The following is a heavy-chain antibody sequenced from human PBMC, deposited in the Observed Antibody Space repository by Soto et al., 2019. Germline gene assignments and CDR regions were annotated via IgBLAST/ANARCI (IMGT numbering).Heavy chain of an antibody. CDR2: ASGSGSGT. CDR1: GFTFSDFA. D-gene: IGHD2-21*01. J-gene: IGHJ4*02. Sequence: GGSVRRSCAASGFTFSDFAMAWFLQAPGKGLEWVSSASGSGSGTYYADSVKGRFTISRDNSKNTLFLHMTNLRAGDTALYFCAKGRPGVAAAPDYWGQGTLVTVSS. CDR3: AKGRPGVAAAPDY. V-gene: IGHV3-23*01.